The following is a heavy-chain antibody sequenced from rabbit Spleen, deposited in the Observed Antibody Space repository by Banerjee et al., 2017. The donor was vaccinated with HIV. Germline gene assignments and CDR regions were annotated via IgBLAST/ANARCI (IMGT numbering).Heavy chain of an antibody. CDR1: RFSFSSGYW. CDR2: IYTVSGSA. CDR3: AGDHAISGDYGPYYFDL. V-gene: IGHV1S45*01. J-gene: IGHJ4*01. Sequence: QEQLEESGGDLVKPEGSLTLTCTASRFSFSSGYWISWVRQAPGKGLEWIGCIYTVSGSAYYATWAKGRFTISKTSSTTVTLQMTSLTAADTATYFCAGDHAISGDYGPYYFDLWGPGTLVTVS. D-gene: IGHD1-1*01.